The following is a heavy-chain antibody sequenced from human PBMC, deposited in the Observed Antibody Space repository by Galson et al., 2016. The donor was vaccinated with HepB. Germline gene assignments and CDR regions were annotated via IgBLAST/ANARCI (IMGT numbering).Heavy chain of an antibody. J-gene: IGHJ5*01. CDR1: GFSLSTSGVG. CDR2: VYWNDDK. Sequence: PALVKPTQTLTLTCTFSGFSLSTSGVGVGWIRQPPGKALEWLALVYWNDDKRYRPSPESRLTITKDTSRHQVVLTMTNMDPMDTATYYCALVIPVTGRWFDSWGQGILVSVSS. CDR3: ALVIPVTGRWFDS. D-gene: IGHD2-2*01. V-gene: IGHV2-5*01.